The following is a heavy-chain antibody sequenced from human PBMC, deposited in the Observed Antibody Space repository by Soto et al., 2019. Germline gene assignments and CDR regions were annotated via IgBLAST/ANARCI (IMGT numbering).Heavy chain of an antibody. J-gene: IGHJ6*02. V-gene: IGHV4-61*01. CDR2: IYYSGST. CDR3: ARLIRAPYYYYGMDV. CDR1: GGSVSSGSHY. Sequence: SETLSLTCTVSGGSVSSGSHYWSWIRQPPGKGLEWIGYIYYSGSTNYNPSLKSRVTISVDTSKNQFSLKLSSVTAADTAVYYCARLIRAPYYYYGMDVWGQGTTVTVSS.